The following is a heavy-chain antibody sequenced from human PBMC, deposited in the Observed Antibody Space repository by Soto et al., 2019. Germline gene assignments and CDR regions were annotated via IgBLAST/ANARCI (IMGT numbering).Heavy chain of an antibody. J-gene: IGHJ3*01. Sequence: EVQLLESGGGLVQPGGSLRLSCAASGFTLSNYAMNWVRQAPGKGLEWVSGICGSGDTTYYADSVKGRFTISRDNSKNALYLDMNSLRVEDTAVYFCAKQSGGSCYAASDFWGQGTMVTVSS. CDR2: ICGSGDTT. V-gene: IGHV3-23*01. CDR3: AKQSGGSCYAASDF. D-gene: IGHD2-15*01. CDR1: GFTLSNYA.